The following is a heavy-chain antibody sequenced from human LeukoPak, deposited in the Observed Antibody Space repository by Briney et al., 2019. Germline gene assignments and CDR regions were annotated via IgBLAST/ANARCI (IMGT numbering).Heavy chain of an antibody. Sequence: SETLSLTCAVSGGSITSTNWWSWVRQPPGKGLEWIGEMSLSGSTNYNPSLKSRVTISVDTSKNQFSLKLSSVTAADTAVYYCARDRGDYYYYYMDVWGKGTTVTISS. CDR3: ARDRGDYYYYYMDV. D-gene: IGHD6-25*01. CDR2: MSLSGST. V-gene: IGHV4-4*02. J-gene: IGHJ6*03. CDR1: GGSITSTNW.